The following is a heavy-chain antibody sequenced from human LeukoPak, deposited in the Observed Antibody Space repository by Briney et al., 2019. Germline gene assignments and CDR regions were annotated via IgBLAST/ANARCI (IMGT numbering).Heavy chain of an antibody. D-gene: IGHD6-19*01. CDR2: INHSGST. CDR1: GDSITSYY. Sequence: SETLSLTCTVSGDSITSYYWSWIRQSPGKGLEWIGEINHSGSTNYNPSLKSRVTISVDTSKNQFSLKLSSVTAADTAVYYCARSGPRPYSSGWSKRVFDYWGQGTLVTVSS. V-gene: IGHV4-34*01. CDR3: ARSGPRPYSSGWSKRVFDY. J-gene: IGHJ4*02.